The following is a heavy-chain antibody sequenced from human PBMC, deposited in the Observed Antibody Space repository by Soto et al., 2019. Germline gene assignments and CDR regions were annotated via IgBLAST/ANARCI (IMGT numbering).Heavy chain of an antibody. D-gene: IGHD2-15*01. CDR3: ASREVGYCSGGSCYDYYGMDV. J-gene: IGHJ6*02. CDR1: GGSISSYY. CDR2: IYYSGST. V-gene: IGHV4-59*12. Sequence: SETLSLTCTVSGGSISSYYWSWIRQPPGKGLEWIGYIYYSGSTNYNPSLKSRVTMSVDTSKNQFSLKLSSVTAADTAVYYCASREVGYCSGGSCYDYYGMDVWGQGTTVTVSS.